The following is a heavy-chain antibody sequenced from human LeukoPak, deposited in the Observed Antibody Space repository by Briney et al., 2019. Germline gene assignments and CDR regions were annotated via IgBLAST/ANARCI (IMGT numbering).Heavy chain of an antibody. CDR3: ARDRGGGYSYGVDY. CDR1: VFTFSIYS. CDR2: ISYDGSNK. V-gene: IGHV3-30*04. J-gene: IGHJ4*02. Sequence: GRSRRLLCAASVFTFSIYSMHWLRQAPGKGLEGVAVISYDGSNKFYADSVKGRFTIPRDNSKTTLYLQMTSLSAEETPVYYCARDRGGGYSYGVDYWGQGTLVTVSS. D-gene: IGHD5-18*01.